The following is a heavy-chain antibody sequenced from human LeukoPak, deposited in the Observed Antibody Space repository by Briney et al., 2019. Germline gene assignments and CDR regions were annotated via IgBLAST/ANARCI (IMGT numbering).Heavy chain of an antibody. V-gene: IGHV3-7*01. CDR2: IKKDGSEK. Sequence: PGGSLRLSCAASGFTSSNYAMSWVRQAPGKGLEWVAHIKKDGSEKYYVDSVKGRFTISRDNAKNSLYLQMNRLRAEDTAVYYCARLISEIYCSGGSCYQNYYYYYYMDVWGKGTTVTVSS. D-gene: IGHD2-15*01. J-gene: IGHJ6*03. CDR3: ARLISEIYCSGGSCYQNYYYYYYMDV. CDR1: GFTSSNYA.